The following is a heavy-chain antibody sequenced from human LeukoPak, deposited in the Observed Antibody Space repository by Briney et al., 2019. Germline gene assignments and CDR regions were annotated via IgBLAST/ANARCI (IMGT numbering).Heavy chain of an antibody. CDR1: GASISSSTYY. J-gene: IGHJ5*02. CDR3: ARDRSSSYTRDWFDP. Sequence: PSETLSLTCTVSGASISSSTYYWGWIRQPPGMGLEWIGNIYYSGNTYYNPSLKSRVTISVDTSKNQFSLKLSSVTAADTAVYYCARDRSSSYTRDWFDPWGQGALVTVSS. CDR2: IYYSGNT. V-gene: IGHV4-39*07. D-gene: IGHD6-13*01.